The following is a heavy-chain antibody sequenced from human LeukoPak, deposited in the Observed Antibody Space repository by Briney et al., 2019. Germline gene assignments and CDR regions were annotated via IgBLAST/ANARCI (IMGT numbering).Heavy chain of an antibody. Sequence: GGSLRLSCAASGFTFSRNPMNWVRQAPGQGLEWVSSISGDSRYMYYGVSVKGRFTISRDNAKNSLYLQMNGLRAEDTAVYYCARGQLNNWSMFDSWGQGSLVTVSS. CDR3: ARGQLNNWSMFDS. J-gene: IGHJ4*02. CDR1: GFTFSRNP. V-gene: IGHV3-21*01. D-gene: IGHD1-20*01. CDR2: ISGDSRYM.